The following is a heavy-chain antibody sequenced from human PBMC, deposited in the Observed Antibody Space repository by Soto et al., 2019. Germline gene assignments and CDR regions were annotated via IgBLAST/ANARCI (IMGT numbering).Heavy chain of an antibody. CDR2: INPSGGST. J-gene: IGHJ6*02. V-gene: IGHV1-46*01. Sequence: GASVKVSCKASGYTFTSYYMHWVRQAPGQGLEWMGIINPSGGSTSYAQKFQERVTITRDMSTSTAYMELSSLRSEDTAVYYCAAAAVAGIYYYYGMDVWGQGTTVTVSS. D-gene: IGHD6-19*01. CDR1: GYTFTSYY. CDR3: AAAAVAGIYYYYGMDV.